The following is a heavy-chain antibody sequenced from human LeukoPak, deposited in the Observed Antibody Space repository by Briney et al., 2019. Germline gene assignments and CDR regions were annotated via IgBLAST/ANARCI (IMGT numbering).Heavy chain of an antibody. D-gene: IGHD1-1*01. CDR1: GFTFSSFD. CDR2: IGTASDT. V-gene: IGHV3-13*01. CDR3: ARGPPRGKYYYMDV. J-gene: IGHJ6*03. Sequence: GGSLRLSCAASGFTFSSFDMHWVRQPTGQGLEWVSTIGTASDTYYPGSVEGRFPLSRANAKNSLYLQMNSLTAGDTAVYYCARGPPRGKYYYMDVWGKGTTVTVSS.